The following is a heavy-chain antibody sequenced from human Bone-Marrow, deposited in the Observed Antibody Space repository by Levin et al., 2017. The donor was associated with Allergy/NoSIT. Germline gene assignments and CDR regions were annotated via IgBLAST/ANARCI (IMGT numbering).Heavy chain of an antibody. CDR1: GLIFSDYY. Sequence: GGSLRLSCAASGLIFSDYYMSWIRQTPGRGLEWISYISSSSHTIYYADSVRGRFTISRDNTQSALYLEMNNLRGDDTAVYYCARGSDHYYDSSGYFRSWGQGTLVTVSS. D-gene: IGHD3-22*01. CDR3: ARGSDHYYDSSGYFRS. J-gene: IGHJ4*02. CDR2: ISSSSHTI. V-gene: IGHV3-11*01.